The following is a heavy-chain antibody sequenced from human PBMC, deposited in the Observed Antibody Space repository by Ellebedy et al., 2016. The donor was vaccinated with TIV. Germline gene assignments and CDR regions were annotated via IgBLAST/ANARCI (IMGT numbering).Heavy chain of an antibody. CDR2: ISGSGDSP. V-gene: IGHV3-23*01. CDR1: GFTFSSYA. Sequence: PGGSLRLSCAASGFTFSSYAMSWVRQAPGKGLEWVSAISGSGDSPHYADSVKGRFTISRDTSQNTLYLQMDSLRAEDTAVYYCASSPSQGYWGQGTLVTVSS. D-gene: IGHD6-19*01. J-gene: IGHJ4*02. CDR3: ASSPSQGY.